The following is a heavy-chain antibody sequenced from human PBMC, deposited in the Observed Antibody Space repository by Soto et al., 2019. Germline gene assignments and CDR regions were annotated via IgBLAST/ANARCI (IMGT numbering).Heavy chain of an antibody. CDR3: AKDNGSGSLITNYFDY. J-gene: IGHJ4*02. CDR1: GFTLDDNA. V-gene: IGHV3-9*01. D-gene: IGHD3-10*01. Sequence: GGTLRLSCAASGFTLDDNAMHWVRQAPGKGLEWVSGNSWHRGSIGYADSVKGRFTISRDNAKNSLYLQMNSLRAEDTALYYCAKDNGSGSLITNYFDYWGQGTLVTVSS. CDR2: NSWHRGSI.